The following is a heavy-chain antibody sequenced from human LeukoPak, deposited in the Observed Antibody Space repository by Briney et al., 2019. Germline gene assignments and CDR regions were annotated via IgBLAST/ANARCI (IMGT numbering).Heavy chain of an antibody. CDR2: ISGSGGST. V-gene: IGHV3-23*01. D-gene: IGHD2-15*01. CDR1: GFTFSSYA. J-gene: IGHJ3*02. Sequence: GGSLRLSCAASGFTFSSYAMSWVRHAPGKGLEWVSAISGSGGSTYYADSVKGRFTISRDNSKNTLYLQMNSLRAEDTAVYYCASRLSYCSGGSCYSHHDAFDIWGQGTMVTVSS. CDR3: ASRLSYCSGGSCYSHHDAFDI.